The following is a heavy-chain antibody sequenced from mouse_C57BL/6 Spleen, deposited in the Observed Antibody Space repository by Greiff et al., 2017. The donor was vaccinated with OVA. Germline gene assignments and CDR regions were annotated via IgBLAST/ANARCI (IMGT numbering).Heavy chain of an antibody. CDR1: GYTFTSYW. V-gene: IGHV1-50*01. Sequence: QVQLQQPGAELVKPGASVKLSCKASGYTFTSYWMQWVKQRPGQGLEWIGEIDPSDSYTNYNQKFKGKATLTVDTSSSTAYMHISSLTSEGSAVYYWALWHGSSGAYWGQGTLVNGSA. D-gene: IGHD1-1*01. CDR2: IDPSDSYT. CDR3: ALWHGSSGAY. J-gene: IGHJ3*01.